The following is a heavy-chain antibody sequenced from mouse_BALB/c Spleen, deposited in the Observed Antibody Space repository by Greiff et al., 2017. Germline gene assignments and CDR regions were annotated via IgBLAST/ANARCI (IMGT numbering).Heavy chain of an antibody. Sequence: EVQLQQSGPELVKPGASVKMSCKASGYTFTSYVMHWVKQKPGQGLEWIGYINPYNDGTKYNEKFKGKATLTSDKSSSTAYMELSSLTSEDSAVYYCARSDYGSSYGYYFDYWGQGTTLTVSS. CDR2: INPYNDGT. CDR3: ARSDYGSSYGYYFDY. D-gene: IGHD1-1*01. CDR1: GYTFTSYV. V-gene: IGHV1-14*01. J-gene: IGHJ2*01.